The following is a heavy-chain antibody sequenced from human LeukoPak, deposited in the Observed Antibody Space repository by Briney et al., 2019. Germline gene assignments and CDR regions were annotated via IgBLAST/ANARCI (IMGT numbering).Heavy chain of an antibody. CDR3: AKANYDFWSGYSDY. D-gene: IGHD3-3*01. CDR1: GFTFSSYG. J-gene: IGHJ4*02. V-gene: IGHV3-30*02. Sequence: SGGSLRLSCAASGFTFSSYGMHWVRQAPGKGLEWVAFIRYDGSNKYYADSVKGRFTISRDNSKNTLYLQMNSLRAEDTAVYYCAKANYDFWSGYSDYWGQGTLVTVSS. CDR2: IRYDGSNK.